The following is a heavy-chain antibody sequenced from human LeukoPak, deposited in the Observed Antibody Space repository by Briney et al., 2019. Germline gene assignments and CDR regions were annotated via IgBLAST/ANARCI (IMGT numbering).Heavy chain of an antibody. J-gene: IGHJ4*02. Sequence: SETLSLTCTVSGGSISSSSYYWGWIRQPPGKGLEWIGSIYYSGSTYYNPSLKSRVTISVDTSKNQFSLKLSSVTAADTAVYYCANGPPSLIVVVSLPILWGQGTLVTVSS. D-gene: IGHD3-22*01. CDR3: ANGPPSLIVVVSLPIL. CDR2: IYYSGST. CDR1: GGSISSSSYY. V-gene: IGHV4-39*01.